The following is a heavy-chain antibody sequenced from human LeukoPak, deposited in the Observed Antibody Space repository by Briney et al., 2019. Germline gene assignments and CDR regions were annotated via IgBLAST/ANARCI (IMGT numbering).Heavy chain of an antibody. CDR3: AGSGGLANTGAVFDY. CDR2: IYYNGII. CDR1: GDSITNHY. Sequence: SETLSLTCIVSGDSITNHYWSLIRRPPGKGLEWIGYIYYNGIINYNPSLKSRVTISVDTSRNQFSIKLNSVTAADAAVYYCAGSGGLANTGAVFDYWGQGTLVTVSS. J-gene: IGHJ4*02. V-gene: IGHV4-59*11. D-gene: IGHD3-10*01.